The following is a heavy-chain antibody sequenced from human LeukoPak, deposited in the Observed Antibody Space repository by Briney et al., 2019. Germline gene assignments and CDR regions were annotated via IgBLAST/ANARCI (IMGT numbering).Heavy chain of an antibody. Sequence: SETLSLTCSVSGGSISSYYWSWIRQPPGKGLEWIGYIYYSGSTNYNPSLKSRVTISVDTSKNQFSLKLSSVTAADTAVYYCARGGIFYYYYGMDVWGQGTTVTISS. CDR3: ARGGIFYYYYGMDV. CDR1: GGSISSYY. V-gene: IGHV4-59*01. D-gene: IGHD6-13*01. CDR2: IYYSGST. J-gene: IGHJ6*02.